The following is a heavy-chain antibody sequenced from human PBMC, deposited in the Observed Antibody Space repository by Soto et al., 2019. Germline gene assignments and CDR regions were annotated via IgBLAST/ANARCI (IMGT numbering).Heavy chain of an antibody. V-gene: IGHV3-48*02. D-gene: IGHD6-6*01. Sequence: EVQLVESGGGLVQPGGSLRLSCAASGFTCSSYSMNWVRQAPGKGLEWVSYISSSSSTIYYADSVKGRFTISRDNAKNSLYLQMNSLRDEDTAVYYCARTEYSSSSYGMDVWGQGTTVTVSS. CDR3: ARTEYSSSSYGMDV. CDR2: ISSSSSTI. CDR1: GFTCSSYS. J-gene: IGHJ6*02.